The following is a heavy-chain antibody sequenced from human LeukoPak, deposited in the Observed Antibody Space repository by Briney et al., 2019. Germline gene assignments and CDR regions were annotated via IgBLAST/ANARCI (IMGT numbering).Heavy chain of an antibody. CDR3: ARVTQTDYDFDY. CDR2: ISTYNGNT. Sequence: RVASVKVSCKASGYTFISYGISWVRQAPGQGLEWMGWISTYNGNTDYAQKLQGRVTMTTDTSTSTAYMELRSLRSDDTAVYYCARVTQTDYDFDYWGQGTLVTVSS. D-gene: IGHD4-17*01. CDR1: GYTFISYG. V-gene: IGHV1-18*01. J-gene: IGHJ4*02.